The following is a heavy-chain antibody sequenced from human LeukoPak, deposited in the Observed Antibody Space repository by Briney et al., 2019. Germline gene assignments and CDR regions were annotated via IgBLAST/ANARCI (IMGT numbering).Heavy chain of an antibody. CDR3: ARGRSYYGSGSYGYYYYMDV. CDR2: INHSGST. Sequence: PSETLSLXCAVYGGSFSGYYWSWIRQPPGKGLEWIGEINHSGSTNYNPSLKSRVTISVDTSKNQFSLKLSSVTAADTAVYYCARGRSYYGSGSYGYYYYMDVWGKGTTVTVSS. V-gene: IGHV4-34*01. CDR1: GGSFSGYY. D-gene: IGHD3-10*01. J-gene: IGHJ6*03.